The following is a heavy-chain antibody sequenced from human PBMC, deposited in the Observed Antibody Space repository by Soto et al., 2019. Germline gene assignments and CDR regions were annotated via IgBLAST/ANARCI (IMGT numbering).Heavy chain of an antibody. CDR2: IYHSGST. CDR3: ARGGSGWYGLNLQGGWFDP. V-gene: IGHV4-4*02. J-gene: IGHJ5*02. D-gene: IGHD6-19*01. CDR1: GGSIRSSNW. Sequence: SETLSLTYAGSGGSIRSSNWWRWVRQPPGKGIEWNGEIYHSGSTNYNPSIKSRKTITVDNSKNQYNQKLKSVTAADTAVYYCARGGSGWYGLNLQGGWFDPWGQGTLVTVSS.